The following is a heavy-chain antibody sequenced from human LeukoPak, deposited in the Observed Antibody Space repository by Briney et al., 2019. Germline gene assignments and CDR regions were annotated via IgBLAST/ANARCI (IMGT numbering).Heavy chain of an antibody. V-gene: IGHV4-39*01. CDR2: IYYSGST. CDR1: GFTFSGYS. D-gene: IGHD3-22*01. Sequence: GSLRLSCTASGFTFSGYSMNWIRQPPGKGLEWIGSIYYSGSTYYNPSLKSRVTISVDTSKNQFSLKLSSVTAADTAVYYCARNYYDSSGYYYFPFDYWGQGTLVTVSS. CDR3: ARNYYDSSGYYYFPFDY. J-gene: IGHJ4*02.